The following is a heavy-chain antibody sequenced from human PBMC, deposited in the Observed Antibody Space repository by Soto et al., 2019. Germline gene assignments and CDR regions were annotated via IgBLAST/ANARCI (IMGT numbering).Heavy chain of an antibody. Sequence: PSETLSLTCTVSGGSISSYYWSWIRQPPGKGLEWIGYIYYSGSTNYNPSLKSRVTISVGTSKNQFSLKLSSVTAADTAVYYCAREEGVATSNFDYWGQGTLVTVSS. CDR2: IYYSGST. D-gene: IGHD5-12*01. V-gene: IGHV4-59*01. J-gene: IGHJ4*02. CDR1: GGSISSYY. CDR3: AREEGVATSNFDY.